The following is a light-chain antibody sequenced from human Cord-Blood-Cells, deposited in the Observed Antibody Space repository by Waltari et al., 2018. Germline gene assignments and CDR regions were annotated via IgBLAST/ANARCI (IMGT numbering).Light chain of an antibody. J-gene: IGLJ2*01. Sequence: QSALTQPASVSGSPGQSITISCTGTSSDVGSYNLVSWYQQHPGKAPKLMIYEGSKRPSGVSNRFSGSKCGNTASLTISGLQAEDEADYYCCSYAGSSTLVFGGGTKLTVL. CDR1: SSDVGSYNL. CDR2: EGS. V-gene: IGLV2-23*01. CDR3: CSYAGSSTLV.